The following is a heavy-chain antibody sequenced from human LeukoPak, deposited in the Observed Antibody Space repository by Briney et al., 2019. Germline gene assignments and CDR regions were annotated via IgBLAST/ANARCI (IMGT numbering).Heavy chain of an antibody. J-gene: IGHJ4*02. V-gene: IGHV4-39*01. D-gene: IGHD1-26*01. CDR2: ISYSGST. CDR3: ARLTPDRGSPLGDY. CDR1: GGSISSSSNF. Sequence: SETLSLTCTVSGGSISSSSNFWGWIRQPPGKGLEWIGSISYSGSTYYNPSLESRVTISVDTSKNQFSLKLSSVTAADTAVYYCARLTPDRGSPLGDYWGQGTLVTVSS.